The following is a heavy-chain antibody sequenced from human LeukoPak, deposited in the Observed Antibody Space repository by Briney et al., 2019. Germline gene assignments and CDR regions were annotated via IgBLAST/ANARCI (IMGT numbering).Heavy chain of an antibody. Sequence: GGSLRLSCAASGFTVSNNYINWVRQAPGKGLEWVSYISSSSTTIYYADSVKGRFTISRDNAKNSLYLQMNSLRDEDTAEYHCARDPTYDSSGYYHYYYGMDVWGQGTTVTVSS. CDR1: GFTVSNNY. V-gene: IGHV3-48*02. D-gene: IGHD3-22*01. CDR2: ISSSSTTI. J-gene: IGHJ6*02. CDR3: ARDPTYDSSGYYHYYYGMDV.